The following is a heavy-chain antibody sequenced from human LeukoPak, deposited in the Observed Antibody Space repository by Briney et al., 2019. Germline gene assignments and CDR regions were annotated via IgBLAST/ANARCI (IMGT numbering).Heavy chain of an antibody. V-gene: IGHV4-39*01. J-gene: IGHJ4*02. CDR3: ASNWGGDEYYFDY. Sequence: PSETLSLTCTVSGGSISSSSYYWGWIRQPPGKGLEWIASIYYSGGTYYNPSLKSRVTISVDTSKNQFSLRLSSVTAADTAVYYCASNWGGDEYYFDYWGQGSLVTVSS. CDR2: IYYSGGT. D-gene: IGHD7-27*01. CDR1: GGSISSSSYY.